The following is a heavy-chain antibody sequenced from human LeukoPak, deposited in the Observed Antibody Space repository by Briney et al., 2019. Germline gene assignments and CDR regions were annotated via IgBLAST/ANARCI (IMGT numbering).Heavy chain of an antibody. D-gene: IGHD3-10*01. V-gene: IGHV4-34*01. CDR1: GGSFSGYY. CDR2: INDIGNT. CDR3: ARLGSVGDYNYQYMEI. J-gene: IGHJ6*03. Sequence: KPSETLSLTRALYGGSFSGYYWSGIRQPPGKGLEWIGEINDIGNTNYDPSLRSRVTISVDTSKNQFSLSLTSATAADTAVYFCARLGSVGDYNYQYMEIWGNGTTVTVSS.